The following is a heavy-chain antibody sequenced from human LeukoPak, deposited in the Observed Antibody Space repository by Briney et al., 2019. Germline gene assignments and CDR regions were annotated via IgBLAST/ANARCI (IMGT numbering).Heavy chain of an antibody. V-gene: IGHV3-48*03. Sequence: PGGSLRLSCAASGFTFSSYEMNWVRQAPGKGLEWVSYISSSGSTIYYADSVKGRFTISRDNAKNSLYLQMNSLRAEDTAVYYCARNGHDYGEYAYLDYWGQGTLVTVSS. CDR3: ARNGHDYGEYAYLDY. CDR1: GFTFSSYE. CDR2: ISSSGSTI. J-gene: IGHJ4*02. D-gene: IGHD4-17*01.